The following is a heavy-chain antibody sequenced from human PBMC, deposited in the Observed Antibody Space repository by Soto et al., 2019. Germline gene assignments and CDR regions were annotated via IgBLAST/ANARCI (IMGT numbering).Heavy chain of an antibody. CDR3: ARTPMRCSGGSCYSGDWFDP. CDR1: GGTFSSYA. D-gene: IGHD2-15*01. V-gene: IGHV1-69*12. Sequence: QVQLVQSGAEVKKPGSSVKVSCKASGGTFSSYAISWVRQAPGQGLEWMVGIIPIFVTANYAQKFQGRVKITADESTSTAYKELSSLRSEDTAVYYCARTPMRCSGGSCYSGDWFDPWGQGTLVTVSS. CDR2: IIPIFVTA. J-gene: IGHJ5*02.